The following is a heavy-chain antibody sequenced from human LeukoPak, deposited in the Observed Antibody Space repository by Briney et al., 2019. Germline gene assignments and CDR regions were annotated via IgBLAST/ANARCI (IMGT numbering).Heavy chain of an antibody. D-gene: IGHD6-19*01. J-gene: IGHJ4*02. CDR1: GDSISTYY. V-gene: IGHV4-59*01. Sequence: PSETLSLTCTVSGDSISTYYWSWIRQPPGMGLEWIGHIHYSGSTNYNPSLKSRVTISVDTSKNQFSLKLSSVTAADTAVYYCARTDSSGWYVFDYWGQGTLVTVSS. CDR3: ARTDSSGWYVFDY. CDR2: IHYSGST.